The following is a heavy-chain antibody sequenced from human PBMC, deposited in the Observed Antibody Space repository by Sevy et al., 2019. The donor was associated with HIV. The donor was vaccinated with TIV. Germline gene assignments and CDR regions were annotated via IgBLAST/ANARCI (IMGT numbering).Heavy chain of an antibody. Sequence: ASVKVSCKASGYTFTGYYMHWVRQAPGQGLEWMGWINPNSGGTNYAQKFQGRVTMTRGTSISTAYMELSRLRSDDTAVYYCARTPGGKYCSGGSCDYYYGMDVWGQGTTVTVSS. CDR3: ARTPGGKYCSGGSCDYYYGMDV. V-gene: IGHV1-2*02. D-gene: IGHD2-15*01. CDR1: GYTFTGYY. J-gene: IGHJ6*02. CDR2: INPNSGGT.